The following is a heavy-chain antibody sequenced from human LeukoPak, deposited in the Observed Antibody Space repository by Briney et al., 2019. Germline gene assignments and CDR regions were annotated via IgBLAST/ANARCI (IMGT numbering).Heavy chain of an antibody. CDR3: ARDSFGTFDY. CDR1: GFTVSSNY. J-gene: IGHJ4*02. Sequence: PGGSLRLSCAASGFTVSSNYMSWVRQAPGKGLEWVSVIYSGGSTYYADSVKGRFTISRGNSKNTLYLQMNSLRAEDTAVYYCARDSFGTFDYWGQGTLVTVSS. CDR2: IYSGGST. D-gene: IGHD1-1*01. V-gene: IGHV3-66*01.